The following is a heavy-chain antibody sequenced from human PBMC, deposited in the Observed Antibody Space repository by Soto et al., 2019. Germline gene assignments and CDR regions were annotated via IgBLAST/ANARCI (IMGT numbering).Heavy chain of an antibody. Sequence: SETLSLTCAVSGGSISRGGYSWSWIRQPPGKGLEWIGYIYHSGSTYYNPSLKSRVTISVDRSKNQFSLKRSSVTAADTAVYYCAMNYYDSSGYYYPFDYWGQGSLVTVSS. CDR1: GGSISRGGYS. V-gene: IGHV4-30-2*01. J-gene: IGHJ4*02. CDR3: AMNYYDSSGYYYPFDY. CDR2: IYHSGST. D-gene: IGHD3-22*01.